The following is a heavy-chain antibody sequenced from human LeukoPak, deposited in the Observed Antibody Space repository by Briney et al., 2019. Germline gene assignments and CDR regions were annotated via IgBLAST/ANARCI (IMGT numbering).Heavy chain of an antibody. D-gene: IGHD3-22*01. CDR3: AKSGSITMIVVVDN. CDR1: GFTFSHYA. J-gene: IGHJ4*02. Sequence: GGSLRLSCAASGFTFSHYAMSWVRQAPGKGLEWVSAISGSGGSTYYADSVKGRFTISRDNSKNTLYLQMNSLRAEDTAVYYCAKSGSITMIVVVDNWGQGTLVTVSS. CDR2: ISGSGGST. V-gene: IGHV3-23*01.